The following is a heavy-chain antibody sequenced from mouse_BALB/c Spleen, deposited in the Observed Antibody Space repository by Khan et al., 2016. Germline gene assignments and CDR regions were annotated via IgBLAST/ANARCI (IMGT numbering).Heavy chain of an antibody. CDR1: GYTFTNYG. D-gene: IGHD2-12*01. V-gene: IGHV9-1*02. CDR2: INTYTGEP. Sequence: QIQLVQSGPELKKPGETVKISCKASGYTFTNYGMNWVKQAPGKGLKWMGWINTYTGEPTFAADFKGRFAFSLETSASTAYLQINNLKNEDMATYFCARTYSSDWYFDVWGAGTTVTVSS. J-gene: IGHJ1*01. CDR3: ARTYSSDWYFDV.